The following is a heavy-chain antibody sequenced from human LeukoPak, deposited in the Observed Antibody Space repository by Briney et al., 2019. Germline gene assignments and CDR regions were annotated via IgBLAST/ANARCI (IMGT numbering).Heavy chain of an antibody. CDR1: GGSISSFY. D-gene: IGHD7-27*01. CDR2: IYDSGST. Sequence: PSETLSLTCTVSGGSISSFYWSWIRQPPGKGLEWIGYIYDSGSTNYNPSLKSRVTISVDTSRDQFSLKLSSVTAADTAVYYCACAPNWAYFDYWGQGTLVTVSS. J-gene: IGHJ4*02. CDR3: ACAPNWAYFDY. V-gene: IGHV4-59*01.